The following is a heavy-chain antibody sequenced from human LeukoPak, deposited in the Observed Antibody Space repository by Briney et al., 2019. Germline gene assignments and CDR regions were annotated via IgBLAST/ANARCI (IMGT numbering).Heavy chain of an antibody. J-gene: IGHJ5*02. V-gene: IGHV3-74*01. CDR2: INNDGSYA. CDR1: GIAFSNHW. CDR3: ARDRSHNWFDP. Sequence: GGSLRLSCAASGIAFSNHWMHWVRQAPGKGLEWVSWINNDGSYAVYADSVRARFTISRDNAKNTLYLQMNSLRPEDTAVYYCARDRSHNWFDPWGQGTLVTVSS.